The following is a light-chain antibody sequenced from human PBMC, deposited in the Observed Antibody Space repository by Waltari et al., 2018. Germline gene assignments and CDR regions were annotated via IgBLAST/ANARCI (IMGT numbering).Light chain of an antibody. CDR3: SSYTSRSTWV. J-gene: IGLJ3*02. CDR2: DVS. V-gene: IGLV2-14*01. CDR1: SSDVGGYNY. Sequence: QSALTPPASVSGSPGQSITISCTGTSSDVGGYNYVSWYQQHPGKAPKLMIYDVSKPPSGVSTRFSGSQSGNTASLTISGLQAEDEADYYCSSYTSRSTWVFGGGTKLTVL.